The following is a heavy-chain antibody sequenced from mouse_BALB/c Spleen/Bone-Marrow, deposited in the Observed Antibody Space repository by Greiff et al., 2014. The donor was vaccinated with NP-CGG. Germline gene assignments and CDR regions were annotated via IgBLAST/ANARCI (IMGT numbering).Heavy chain of an antibody. V-gene: IGHV2-9*02. CDR3: ARDPIYYDYDWYFDV. Sequence: VQVVESGPGLVAPSQSLSITCTVSGFSLTSYGVHWVRQPPGKGLEWLGVIWAGGSTNYNSALMSRLSISKDNSKSQVFLKVNSLQTDDTAMYYCARDPIYYDYDWYFDVWGAGTTVTVSS. J-gene: IGHJ1*01. CDR1: GFSLTSYG. CDR2: IWAGGST. D-gene: IGHD2-4*01.